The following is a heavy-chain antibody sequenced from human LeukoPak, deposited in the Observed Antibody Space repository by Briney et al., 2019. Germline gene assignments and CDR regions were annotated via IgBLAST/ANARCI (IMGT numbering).Heavy chain of an antibody. Sequence: AASVKVSCKASGYTFTGYYMHWVRQAPGQGLEWMGWTNPNSGGTNYAQKFQGRVTMTRDTSISTAYMELSRLRSDDTAVYYCARDAGMATKYYFDYWGQGTLVTVSS. CDR1: GYTFTGYY. V-gene: IGHV1-2*02. D-gene: IGHD5-24*01. CDR2: TNPNSGGT. CDR3: ARDAGMATKYYFDY. J-gene: IGHJ4*02.